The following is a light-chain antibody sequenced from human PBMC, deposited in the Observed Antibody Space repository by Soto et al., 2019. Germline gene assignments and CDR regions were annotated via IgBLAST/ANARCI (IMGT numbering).Light chain of an antibody. V-gene: IGKV3-11*01. Sequence: EIVMTQSPATLSVSQGERATLSFRASQSVSNYLAWYQQKPGQAPRLLIYDASDRATGIPARFSGSGSGTDFTLTISSLEPEDFAVYYCQQRSNWPITFGQGTRLEI. CDR2: DAS. J-gene: IGKJ5*01. CDR3: QQRSNWPIT. CDR1: QSVSNY.